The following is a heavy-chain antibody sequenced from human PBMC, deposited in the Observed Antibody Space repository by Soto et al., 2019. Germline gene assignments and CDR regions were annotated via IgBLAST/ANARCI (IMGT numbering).Heavy chain of an antibody. V-gene: IGHV3-30*03. D-gene: IGHD3-22*01. Sequence: ESGGGAVQPGRSLRLSCAASGFTFTSHGMHWVRQAPGKGLEWVAVISYDGSNTYYAESVKGRFTISRDNSKNTLYLQMHSLRDEDTAVYHCGASYYYDSGGHHAAVKPLDYWGQGTLVTVSS. CDR1: GFTFTSHG. CDR3: GASYYYDSGGHHAAVKPLDY. CDR2: ISYDGSNT. J-gene: IGHJ4*02.